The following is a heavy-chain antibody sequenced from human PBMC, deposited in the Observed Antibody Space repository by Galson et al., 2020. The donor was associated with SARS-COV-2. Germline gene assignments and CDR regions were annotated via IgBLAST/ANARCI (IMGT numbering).Heavy chain of an antibody. CDR1: GFTSDDYA. J-gene: IGHJ4*02. CDR3: AKDRVRLYSSGWNCLDY. V-gene: IGHV3-9*02. D-gene: IGHD6-19*01. Sequence: TGGSLRLSCAASGFTSDDYAMHWVRQAPGKGLEWVSGITWNSGRIGHADSVKGRFTISRNNAKNSLYLQMNSLRAEDTALYYCAKDRVRLYSSGWNCLDYWGQGTLVTVSS. CDR2: ITWNSGRI.